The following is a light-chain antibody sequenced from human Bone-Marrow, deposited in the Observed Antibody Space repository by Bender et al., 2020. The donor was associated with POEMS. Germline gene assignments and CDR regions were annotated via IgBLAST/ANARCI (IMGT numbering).Light chain of an antibody. V-gene: IGLV2-14*01. CDR2: EVS. J-gene: IGLJ3*02. CDR1: SSDVGGYNY. Sequence: QSALTQPPSVSGPPGQSVTISCTGTSSDVGGYNYVSWYQQHPGKAPKLMIYEVSNRPSGVSNRFSGSKSGNTASLTIIGLQAEDEADYYCCSFATSISWVFGGGTKLTVL. CDR3: CSFATSISWV.